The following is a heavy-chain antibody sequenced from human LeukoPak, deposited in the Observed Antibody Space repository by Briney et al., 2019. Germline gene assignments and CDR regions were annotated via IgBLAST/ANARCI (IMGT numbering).Heavy chain of an antibody. CDR3: ARIPNGYNDWYFDL. CDR1: GYSFTKYW. CDR2: IDPSDSYT. Sequence: GESLNISCKGSGYSFTKYWISWVRQMPGKGLEWMGRIDPSDSYTKYSPSFQGHVIISADKSSNTVYLQWSSLKASDTAMYYCARIPNGYNDWYFDLWGRGTLVTVSS. V-gene: IGHV5-10-1*01. D-gene: IGHD5-24*01. J-gene: IGHJ2*01.